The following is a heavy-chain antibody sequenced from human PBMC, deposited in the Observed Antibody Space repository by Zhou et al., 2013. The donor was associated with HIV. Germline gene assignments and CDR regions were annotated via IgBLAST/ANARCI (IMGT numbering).Heavy chain of an antibody. CDR3: AREQGGGQWPGRVWFDP. Sequence: QVQLVQSGAEVKKPGSSVKVSCKASGGTFSSYAISWVRQAPGQGLEWMGGIIPIFATANYAQKFQGRVTITTDESTSTAYMELSSLRSEDTAVYYCAREQGGGQWPGRVWFDPWGQGNPGHRL. D-gene: IGHD6-19*01. J-gene: IGHJ5*02. V-gene: IGHV1-69*05. CDR2: IIPIFATA. CDR1: GGTFSSYA.